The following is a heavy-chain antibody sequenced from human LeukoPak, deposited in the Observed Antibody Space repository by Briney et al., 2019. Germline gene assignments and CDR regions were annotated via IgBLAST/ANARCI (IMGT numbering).Heavy chain of an antibody. CDR1: GGSFSGYY. V-gene: IGHV4-34*01. D-gene: IGHD2-2*01. Sequence: PSETLSLTCAVYGGSFSGYYWSWIRQPPGKGLEWIGEINHSGSTNYNPSLKSRVTISVDTSKNQFSLKLSSVTAADTAVYYCASHCSSTSCQLTVWGQGTMVTVSS. CDR3: ASHCSSTSCQLTV. CDR2: INHSGST. J-gene: IGHJ3*01.